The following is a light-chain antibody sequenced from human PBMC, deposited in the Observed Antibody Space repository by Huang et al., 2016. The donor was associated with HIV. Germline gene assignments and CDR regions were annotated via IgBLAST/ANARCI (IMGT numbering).Light chain of an antibody. J-gene: IGKJ1*01. CDR3: QQSYSTPWT. CDR2: AAS. CDR1: QSISSY. V-gene: IGKV1-39*01. Sequence: DIQMTQSPSSLSVSVGDRVTITCRASQSISSYLNWYQQKPGKAPKLLIYAASSLQSGVPSGFSGSGSGTDFTLTINSLQPEDFATYYCQQSYSTPWTFGQGTKVEIK.